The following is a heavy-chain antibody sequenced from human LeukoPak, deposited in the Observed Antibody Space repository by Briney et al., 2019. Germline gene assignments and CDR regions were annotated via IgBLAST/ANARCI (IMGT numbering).Heavy chain of an antibody. V-gene: IGHV4-39*07. CDR1: GGSISSSSYY. CDR3: ARERADSGYDSRDY. CDR2: IYYSGST. D-gene: IGHD5-12*01. J-gene: IGHJ4*02. Sequence: SETLSLTCTVSGGSISSSSYYWGWIRQPPGKGLEWIGSIYYSGSTYYNPSLKSRVTISVDTSKNQFSLKLSSVTAADTAVYYCARERADSGYDSRDYWGQGTLVTVSS.